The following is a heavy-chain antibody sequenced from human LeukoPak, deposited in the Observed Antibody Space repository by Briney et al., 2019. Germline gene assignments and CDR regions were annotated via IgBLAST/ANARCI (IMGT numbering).Heavy chain of an antibody. J-gene: IGHJ4*02. V-gene: IGHV3-74*01. D-gene: IGHD4-17*01. CDR3: ARDKPTVTTGPPVGS. CDR2: INGDGSTS. CDR1: GFTFYSYW. Sequence: GGSLRLSCAASGFTFYSYWMHWVRQAPGKGLVWVSCINGDGSTSNYADSVKGRFTISRDNAKNTLYLQMHSLRAEDTAVYYCARDKPTVTTGPPVGSWGQGTLVTVSS.